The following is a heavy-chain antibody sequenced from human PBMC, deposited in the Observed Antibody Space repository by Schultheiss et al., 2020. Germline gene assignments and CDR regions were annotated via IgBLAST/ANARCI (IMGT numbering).Heavy chain of an antibody. Sequence: GGSLRLSCAASGFTFSTYGMHWVRQAPGKGLEWVSGIGWNSGSIGYADSVKGRFTISRDNSKNTLYLQMNSLRAEDTAVYYCAASGYSYGSFYYFDYWGKGTLVTVSS. CDR2: IGWNSGSI. D-gene: IGHD5-18*01. CDR1: GFTFSTYG. CDR3: AASGYSYGSFYYFDY. V-gene: IGHV3-NL1*01. J-gene: IGHJ4*02.